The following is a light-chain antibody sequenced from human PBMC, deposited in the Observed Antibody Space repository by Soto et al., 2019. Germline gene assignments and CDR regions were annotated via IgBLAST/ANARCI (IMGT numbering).Light chain of an antibody. Sequence: IHMTQYPLTRSASLGEKVNISCRASQSLNHWLAWYQRKPGKAPKLLIHDASTLESGIPSRFSGSGSGTEFTLTISSLQPDDFATYYCQQYKSYLTFGQGTKVDIK. CDR2: DAS. CDR1: QSLNHW. CDR3: QQYKSYLT. J-gene: IGKJ1*01. V-gene: IGKV1-5*01.